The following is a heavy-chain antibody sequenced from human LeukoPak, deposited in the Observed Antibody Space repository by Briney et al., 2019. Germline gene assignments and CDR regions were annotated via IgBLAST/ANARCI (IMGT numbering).Heavy chain of an antibody. CDR2: ISGSGGST. J-gene: IGHJ3*02. D-gene: IGHD3-22*01. CDR1: GFTFSSYA. Sequence: PGGSLRLSCAASGFTFSSYAMSWVRQAPGKGLEWVSAISGSGGSTYYADSVKGRFTISRDNSKNTLYLQMSSLRAEDTAVYYCAKDYYDSSGYYTLGAFNMWGQGTMVTVSS. CDR3: AKDYYDSSGYYTLGAFNM. V-gene: IGHV3-23*01.